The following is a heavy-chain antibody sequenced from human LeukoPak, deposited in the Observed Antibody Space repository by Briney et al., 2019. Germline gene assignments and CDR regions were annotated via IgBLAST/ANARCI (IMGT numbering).Heavy chain of an antibody. J-gene: IGHJ5*02. CDR3: AKGGIAVAGTWFDP. Sequence: GGSLRLSCAASGFTFDDYAMHWVRQAPGKGLEWVSGISWNGGNIGYADSVKGRFIISRDNARNSLHLQMNSLRAEDMALYYCAKGGIAVAGTWFDPWGQGTLVTVSS. CDR2: ISWNGGNI. D-gene: IGHD6-19*01. V-gene: IGHV3-9*03. CDR1: GFTFDDYA.